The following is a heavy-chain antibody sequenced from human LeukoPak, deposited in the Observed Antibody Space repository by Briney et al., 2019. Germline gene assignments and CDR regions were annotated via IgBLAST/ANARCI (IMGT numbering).Heavy chain of an antibody. V-gene: IGHV4-59*01. J-gene: IGHJ4*02. CDR3: ARAGRYFDEVDY. Sequence: SETLSLTCTVSGGSISSYYWSWIRQPPGEGLEWIGYIYYSGSTNYNPSLKSRVTISVDTSKNQFSLKLSSVTAADTAVYYCARAGRYFDEVDYWGQGTLVTVSS. CDR1: GGSISSYY. D-gene: IGHD3-9*01. CDR2: IYYSGST.